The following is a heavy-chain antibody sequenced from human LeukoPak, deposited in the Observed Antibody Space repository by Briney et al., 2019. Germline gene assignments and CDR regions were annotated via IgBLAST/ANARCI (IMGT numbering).Heavy chain of an antibody. CDR3: AREEAHSYGYDWFDP. V-gene: IGHV4-4*07. CDR2: IYTSGST. Sequence: SETLSLTCTVSGGSISSYYWSWIRRPAGKGLEWIGRIYTSGSTNYNPSLKSRVTMSVDTSKNQFSLKLSSVTAADTAVYYCAREEAHSYGYDWFDPWGQGTLVTVSS. D-gene: IGHD5-18*01. CDR1: GGSISSYY. J-gene: IGHJ5*02.